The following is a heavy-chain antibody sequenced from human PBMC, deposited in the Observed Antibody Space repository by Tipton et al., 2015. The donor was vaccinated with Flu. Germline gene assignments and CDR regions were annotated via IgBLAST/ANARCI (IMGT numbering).Heavy chain of an antibody. CDR1: GGSISSYY. V-gene: IGHV4-4*07. D-gene: IGHD1-26*01. CDR3: AREGVMKGQGGIFDY. Sequence: TLSLTCTASGGSISSYYWSWIRQPAGKGLEWIGRIYTSGSTNYNPSLKSRVTMSVDTSKNQFSLKLSSVTAADTAVYYCAREGVMKGQGGIFDYWGQGTLVTVSS. CDR2: IYTSGST. J-gene: IGHJ4*02.